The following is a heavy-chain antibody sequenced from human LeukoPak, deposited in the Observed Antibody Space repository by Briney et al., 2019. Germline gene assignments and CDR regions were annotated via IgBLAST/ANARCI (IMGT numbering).Heavy chain of an antibody. V-gene: IGHV3-7*01. D-gene: IGHD6-19*01. J-gene: IGHJ5*02. CDR1: GFTFSSYW. Sequence: GVSLRLSCAASGFTFSSYWMSWVRQPPGKGLEWLANIKQDGSEKYYVDSVKGRFTISRDNAKNSLYLQMNSLRAEDTAVYYCARGGGSSGWYRGNWFDPWGQGTLVTVSS. CDR2: IKQDGSEK. CDR3: ARGGGSSGWYRGNWFDP.